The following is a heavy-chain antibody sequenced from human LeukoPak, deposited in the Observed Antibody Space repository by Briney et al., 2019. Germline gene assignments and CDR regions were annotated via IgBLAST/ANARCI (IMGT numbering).Heavy chain of an antibody. Sequence: SETLSLTCAVYGGSFSGYYWSWIRQPPGKGLEWIGEINHSGSTNYNPSLKSRVTISVDTSKNQFSLKLSSVTAADTAVYYCARVSYYYDRGHFYYYMDVWGKGTTVTVSS. D-gene: IGHD3-22*01. V-gene: IGHV4-34*01. CDR1: GGSFSGYY. CDR2: INHSGST. CDR3: ARVSYYYDRGHFYYYMDV. J-gene: IGHJ6*03.